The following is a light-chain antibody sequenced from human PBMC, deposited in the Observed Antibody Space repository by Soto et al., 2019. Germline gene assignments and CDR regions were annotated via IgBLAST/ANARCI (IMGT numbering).Light chain of an antibody. J-gene: IGKJ1*01. CDR3: QQYGPSWT. Sequence: EIVLTQSPGTLSLSPGERATLSCRASQSISSNYLAWYQRKPGQAPRLLIYGASSRASGIPDWISGSGSGTDFTLTISRLEPEDSAVYYCQQYGPSWTFGQGTKVEI. CDR2: GAS. V-gene: IGKV3-20*01. CDR1: QSISSNY.